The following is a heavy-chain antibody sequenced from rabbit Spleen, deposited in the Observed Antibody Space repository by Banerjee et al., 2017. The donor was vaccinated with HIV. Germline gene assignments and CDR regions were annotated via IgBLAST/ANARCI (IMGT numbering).Heavy chain of an antibody. CDR3: ARDTSSSFSSYGMDL. Sequence: QEQLVESGGGLVQPGGSLKLSCKASGFDLSSYYYMCWVRQAPGKGLEWIACIDAGSSGSTWYASWAKGRFTISKTSSTTVTLQMTRLTAADTATYFCARDTSSSFSSYGMDLWGPGTLVTVS. CDR2: IDAGSSGST. D-gene: IGHD1-1*01. CDR1: GFDLSSYYY. V-gene: IGHV1S45*01. J-gene: IGHJ6*01.